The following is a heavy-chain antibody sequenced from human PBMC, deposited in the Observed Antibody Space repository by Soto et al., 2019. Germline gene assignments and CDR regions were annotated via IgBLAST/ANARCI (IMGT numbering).Heavy chain of an antibody. V-gene: IGHV2-70*01. D-gene: IGHD6-13*01. CDR2: IDWDGDE. J-gene: IGHJ4*01. CDR3: ARSGFNSSWYSYYFDY. Sequence: SGPTLVNPTQTLTLTCSFSGFSLSTSGMSVSWIRQPPGKALEWLALIDWDGDEHYTTSLKTRLTISKDTSKNQVVLTLTNMDPVDTATYFCARSGFNSSWYSYYFDYWGQGALVTSPQ. CDR1: GFSLSTSGMS.